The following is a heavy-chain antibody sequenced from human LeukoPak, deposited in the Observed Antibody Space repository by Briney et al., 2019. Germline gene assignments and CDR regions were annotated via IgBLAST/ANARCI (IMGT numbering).Heavy chain of an antibody. CDR3: ALRGYSYGSPYYYYYYMDV. CDR1: VYAFTSYD. Sequence: ASVKVSCKASVYAFTSYDINWVRQATGQGLEWMGWMNPNSGNTGYAQKFQGRVTMTRNTSISTAYMELSSLRSEDTAVYYCALRGYSYGSPYYYYYYMDVWGKGTTVTVSS. D-gene: IGHD5-18*01. CDR2: MNPNSGNT. V-gene: IGHV1-8*01. J-gene: IGHJ6*03.